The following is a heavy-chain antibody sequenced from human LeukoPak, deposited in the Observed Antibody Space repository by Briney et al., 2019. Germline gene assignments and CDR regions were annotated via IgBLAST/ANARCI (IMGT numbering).Heavy chain of an antibody. CDR1: GYTFTSYG. Sequence: ASVKVSCKASGYTFTSYGISWVRQAPGQGLEWMGWISAYNGNTNYAQKLQGRVTMTTDTSTSTAYMELRSLRSDDTAVYYCARGRYYDSSGYYSQPSDAFDIWGHGTMVTVSS. J-gene: IGHJ3*02. V-gene: IGHV1-18*01. CDR3: ARGRYYDSSGYYSQPSDAFDI. CDR2: ISAYNGNT. D-gene: IGHD3-22*01.